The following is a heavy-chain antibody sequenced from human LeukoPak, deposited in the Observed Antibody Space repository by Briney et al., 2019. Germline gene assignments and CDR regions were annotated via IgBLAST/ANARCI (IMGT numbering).Heavy chain of an antibody. D-gene: IGHD3-22*01. CDR2: IYYSGST. Sequence: SETLSLTCTVSGGSISSYYWSWIRQPPGKGLEWIGYIYYSGSTNYNPSLKSRVTISVGTSKNQFSLKLSSVTAADTAVYYCARTEGYYDSSGYYGPRYYYYMDVWGKGTTVTVSS. V-gene: IGHV4-59*01. CDR1: GGSISSYY. CDR3: ARTEGYYDSSGYYGPRYYYYMDV. J-gene: IGHJ6*03.